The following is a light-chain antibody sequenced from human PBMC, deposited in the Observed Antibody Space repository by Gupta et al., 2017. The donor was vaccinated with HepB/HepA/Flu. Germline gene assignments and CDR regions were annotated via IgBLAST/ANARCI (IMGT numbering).Light chain of an antibody. CDR2: YAS. V-gene: IGKV6-21*01. CDR1: QSIGSS. Sequence: EIVLTQSPDSQSVTPTEKVTITCRASQSIGSSLNWYQQKPDQSPKLLIKYASQSFSGVPSRFSGSGSGTDFTLTINSLEAEDAATYYCQQSCSLPQTFGQGTKVEIK. J-gene: IGKJ1*01. CDR3: QQSCSLPQT.